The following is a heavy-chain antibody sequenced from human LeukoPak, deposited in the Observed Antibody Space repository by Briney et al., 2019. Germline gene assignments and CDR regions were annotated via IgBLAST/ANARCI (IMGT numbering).Heavy chain of an antibody. J-gene: IGHJ4*02. CDR3: AKDLPGPSLRYFADPEAQPDY. Sequence: PGGSLRLSCAASGFTFSSYGMSWVRQAPGKGLEWVSAISGSGGSTYYADSVKGRFTISRDNSKNTLYLQMNSLRAEDTAVYYCAKDLPGPSLRYFADPEAQPDYWGQGTLVTVSS. CDR1: GFTFSSYG. CDR2: ISGSGGST. V-gene: IGHV3-23*01. D-gene: IGHD3-9*01.